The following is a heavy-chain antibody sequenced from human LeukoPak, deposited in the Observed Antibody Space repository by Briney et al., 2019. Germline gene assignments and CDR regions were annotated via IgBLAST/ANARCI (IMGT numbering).Heavy chain of an antibody. J-gene: IGHJ4*02. V-gene: IGHV3-74*01. D-gene: IGHD2-21*01. CDR3: ARDLFGAYCGGTCPTPDY. CDR1: GFTFSSYW. Sequence: PGGSLRLSCAASGFTFSSYWMFWVRQAPGKGLVWVSRVNSDGTSTNYADSVKGRFTVSRDNAKTTLYLQMNSLRVEDTAVYYCARDLFGAYCGGTCPTPDYWGQGTLVSVSS. CDR2: VNSDGTST.